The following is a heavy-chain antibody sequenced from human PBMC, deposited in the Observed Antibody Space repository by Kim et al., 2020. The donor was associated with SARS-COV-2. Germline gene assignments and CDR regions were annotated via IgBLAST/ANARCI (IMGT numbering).Heavy chain of an antibody. V-gene: IGHV4-34*01. CDR3: ARGLGQAPVAVAGNYYFDY. CDR2: INHSGST. D-gene: IGHD6-19*01. Sequence: SETLSLTCAVYGGSFSGYYWSWIRQPPGKGLEWIGEINHSGSTNYNPSLKSRVTISVDTSKNQFSLKLSSVTAADTAVYYCARGLGQAPVAVAGNYYFDYWGQGTLVTVSS. CDR1: GGSFSGYY. J-gene: IGHJ4*02.